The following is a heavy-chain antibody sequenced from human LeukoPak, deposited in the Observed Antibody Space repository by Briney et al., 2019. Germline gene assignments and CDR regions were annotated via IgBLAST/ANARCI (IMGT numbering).Heavy chain of an antibody. V-gene: IGHV3-30*09. CDR3: ARTGHSGGWYAAYGMGV. Sequence: GGSLRLSCVASGFTFSTYAMHWVRQVPGKGLEWVAVISNDGSNRYYADSVKGRFAISRDDSKSTLYVQMNSLRTEDTAVYYCARTGHSGGWYAAYGMGVWGQGTLVTVSS. CDR1: GFTFSTYA. CDR2: ISNDGSNR. J-gene: IGHJ4*02. D-gene: IGHD6-19*01.